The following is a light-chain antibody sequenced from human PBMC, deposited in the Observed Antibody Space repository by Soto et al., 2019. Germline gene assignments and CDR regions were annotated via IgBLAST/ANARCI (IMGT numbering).Light chain of an antibody. CDR2: YAS. J-gene: IGKJ1*01. Sequence: DTQMTQSPSTLSASLGDRVTITCRASQRIGRWLAWYQQKPGKAPKLLIYYASTLQSGVPSRFSASGSGTDFALTISSLQPDDFATYYCQNYNSYSQTFGQGTKVEF. CDR1: QRIGRW. CDR3: QNYNSYSQT. V-gene: IGKV1-5*01.